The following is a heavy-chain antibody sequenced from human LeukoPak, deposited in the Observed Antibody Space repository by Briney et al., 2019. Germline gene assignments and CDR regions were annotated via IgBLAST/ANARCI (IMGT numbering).Heavy chain of an antibody. CDR3: TQYYYGSGSYYPFDY. CDR1: GFTVNSNY. J-gene: IGHJ4*02. V-gene: IGHV3-66*01. Sequence: PGGSLRLSCAASGFTVNSNYMSWVRQAPGKGLEWVSVVYSGDRTYYADSVKGRFTISRDDSTNTLYLLMNSLKTEDTAVYYCTQYYYGSGSYYPFDYWGQGTLVTVSS. D-gene: IGHD3-10*01. CDR2: VYSGDRT.